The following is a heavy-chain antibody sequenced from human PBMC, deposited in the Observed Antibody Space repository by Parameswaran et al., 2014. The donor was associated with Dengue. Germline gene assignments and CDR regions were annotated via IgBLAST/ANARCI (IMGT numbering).Heavy chain of an antibody. D-gene: IGHD2-15*01. J-gene: IGHJ3*02. CDR3: ARGPFGYCSGGSCFGVGGFLI. Sequence: WVRQAPGQGLEWMGIINPSGGSTSYAQKFQGRVTMTRDTSTSTVYMELSSLRSEDTAVYYCARGPFGYCSGGSCFGVGGFLIWGQGTMVTVSS. V-gene: IGHV1-46*01. CDR2: INPSGGST.